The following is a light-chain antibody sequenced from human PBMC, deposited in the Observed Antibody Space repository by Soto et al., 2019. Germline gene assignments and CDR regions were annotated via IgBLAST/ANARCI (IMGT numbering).Light chain of an antibody. CDR1: RSNIGSYY. CDR2: SND. CDR3: AAWDDSLSGQWV. V-gene: IGLV1-47*02. Sequence: QSVLTQPPSASGTPGQRVTISCSGSRSNIGSYYVYWYQHLPGTAPKLLIYSNDQRPSGVPDRFSGSKSGTSASLAISGLRSEDEADYYCAAWDDSLSGQWVFGGGTKVTVL. J-gene: IGLJ3*02.